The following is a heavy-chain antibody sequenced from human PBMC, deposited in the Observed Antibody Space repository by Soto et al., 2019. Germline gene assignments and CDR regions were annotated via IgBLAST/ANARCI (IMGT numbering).Heavy chain of an antibody. CDR3: ARDRQSGSYYPTFDY. V-gene: IGHV1-69*13. CDR2: IIPIFGTA. CDR1: GGTFSSYA. Sequence: SVKVSCKASGGTFSSYAISWVRQAPGQGLEWMGGIIPIFGTANYAQKFQGRVTITADESTSTAYMELSSLRSEDTAVYYCARDRQSGSYYPTFDYWGQGTLVTVSS. J-gene: IGHJ4*02. D-gene: IGHD1-26*01.